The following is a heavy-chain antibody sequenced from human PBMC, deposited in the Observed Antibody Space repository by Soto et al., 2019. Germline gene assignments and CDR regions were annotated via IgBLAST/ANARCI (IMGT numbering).Heavy chain of an antibody. V-gene: IGHV1-3*01. CDR3: ARVSSYYDFWSGPSDAFDI. J-gene: IGHJ3*02. CDR1: GYTFTSYA. CDR2: INAGNGNT. D-gene: IGHD3-3*01. Sequence: ASVKVSCKASGYTFTSYAMHWVLQAPGQRLEWMGWINAGNGNTRYSQKFQGRVTITRDTSASTAYMELSSLRSEDTAVYYCARVSSYYDFWSGPSDAFDIWGQGTMVTVSS.